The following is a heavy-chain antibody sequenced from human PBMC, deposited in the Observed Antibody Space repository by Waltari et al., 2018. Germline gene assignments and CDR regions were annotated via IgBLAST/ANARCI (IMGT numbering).Heavy chain of an antibody. CDR3: ARVAKWLVGPYYFDY. J-gene: IGHJ4*02. V-gene: IGHV3-30-3*01. CDR1: GFTFSSYA. D-gene: IGHD6-19*01. CDR2: ISYDGSNK. Sequence: QLQLVESGGGVVQPGRSLILSCAASGFTFSSYAMHWVRQAPGKGLVWVAVISYDGSNKYYAESVEGRITISRENSRTTLYLQMNSLRAEDTAEYYCARVAKWLVGPYYFDYWGQGTLVTVSS.